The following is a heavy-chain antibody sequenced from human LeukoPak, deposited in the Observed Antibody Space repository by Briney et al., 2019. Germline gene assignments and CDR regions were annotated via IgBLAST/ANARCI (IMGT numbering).Heavy chain of an antibody. CDR1: GFTFSSYA. CDR3: ARDLGYYDILTGIYYYYYYMDV. V-gene: IGHV3-30*04. D-gene: IGHD3-9*01. Sequence: PGGSLRLSCAASGFTFSSYAMHWVRQAPGKGLEWVAVISYDGSNKYYADSVKGRFTISRDNSKNTLYLQMNSLRAEDTAVYYCARDLGYYDILTGIYYYYYYMDVWGKGTTVTVSS. J-gene: IGHJ6*03. CDR2: ISYDGSNK.